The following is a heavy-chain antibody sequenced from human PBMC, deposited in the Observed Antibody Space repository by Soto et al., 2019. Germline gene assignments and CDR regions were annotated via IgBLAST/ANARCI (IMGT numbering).Heavy chain of an antibody. CDR1: GGSISSYY. V-gene: IGHV4-59*01. J-gene: IGHJ6*03. CDR2: IYYSGST. Sequence: SETLSLTCTVSGGSISSYYWSWIRQPPGKGLEWIGYIYYSGSTNYNPSLKSRVTISVDTSKDQFSLKLSSVTAADTAVYYCARVGHCSGGSCSLTHYYYYMDVWGKGTTVTVSS. D-gene: IGHD2-15*01. CDR3: ARVGHCSGGSCSLTHYYYYMDV.